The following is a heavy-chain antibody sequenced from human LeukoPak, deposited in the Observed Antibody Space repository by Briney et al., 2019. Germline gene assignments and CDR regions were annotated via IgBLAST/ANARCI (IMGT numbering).Heavy chain of an antibody. CDR2: ISSSSSTI. CDR1: GFTFSSYS. J-gene: IGHJ4*02. Sequence: GGFLRLSCAASGFTFSSYSMNWVRQAPGKGLEWVSYISSSSSTIYYADSVKGRFTISRDNAKNSLYLQMNSLRAEDTAVYYCARDTASGGYWGQGTLVTVSS. V-gene: IGHV3-48*04. D-gene: IGHD5-18*01. CDR3: ARDTASGGY.